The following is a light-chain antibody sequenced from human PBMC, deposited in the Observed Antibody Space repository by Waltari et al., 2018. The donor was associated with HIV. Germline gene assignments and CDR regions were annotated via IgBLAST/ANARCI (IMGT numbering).Light chain of an antibody. J-gene: IGLJ2*01. V-gene: IGLV2-14*03. CDR2: DVT. Sequence: QSALSQPPPVSTTPAPSSTLSCPAPSSDVGAYGWSSWYQRHPGKAPKLLIYDVTHRPSGISARFSGSKSGNTASLTISGLQADDEADYYCGSYTTTSTLGVFGGGTKLTVL. CDR1: SSDVGAYGW. CDR3: GSYTTTSTLGV.